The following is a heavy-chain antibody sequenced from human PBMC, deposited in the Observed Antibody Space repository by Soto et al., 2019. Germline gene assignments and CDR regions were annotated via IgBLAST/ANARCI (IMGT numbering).Heavy chain of an antibody. CDR3: ARDKERPRLDFFDY. CDR2: ISYDGSNK. Sequence: GGSLRLSCAASGFTFSSYAMHWVRQAPGKGLEWVAVISYDGSNKYYADSVKGRFTISRDNSKNTLYLQMNSLRAEDTAVYYCARDKERPRLDFFDYWGQGTLVTVSS. V-gene: IGHV3-30-3*01. CDR1: GFTFSSYA. J-gene: IGHJ4*02.